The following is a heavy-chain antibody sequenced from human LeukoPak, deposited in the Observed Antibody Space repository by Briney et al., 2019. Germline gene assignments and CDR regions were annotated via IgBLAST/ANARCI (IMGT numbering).Heavy chain of an antibody. V-gene: IGHV4-59*01. CDR2: THYSGST. CDR1: GGAMSSYY. Sequence: PSETLSLTCTVSGGAMSSYYWSWIRQSPGKGLEWIGHTHYSGSTTYNSSLKSRLTISVDTSKNQFSLKLSSVTAADTAVYYCARLRIYLTAVVTVRYLDLWGRGTLVTVSS. D-gene: IGHD4-11*01. CDR3: ARLRIYLTAVVTVRYLDL. J-gene: IGHJ2*01.